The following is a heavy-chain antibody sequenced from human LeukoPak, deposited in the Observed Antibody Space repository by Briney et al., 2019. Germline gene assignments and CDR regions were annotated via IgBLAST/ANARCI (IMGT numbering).Heavy chain of an antibody. V-gene: IGHV1-18*01. D-gene: IGHD5-18*01. J-gene: IGHJ6*02. CDR2: ISAYNGNT. CDR1: GYTFTSYG. CDR3: ARLTSSGYSYGFGGYYYGMDV. Sequence: GASVKVSCKASGYTFTSYGISWVRQAPGQGLEWMGWISAYNGNTNYAQKLQGRVTMTTDTSTSTAYMELRSLRSDDTAVYYCARLTSSGYSYGFGGYYYGMDVWGQGTTVTVSS.